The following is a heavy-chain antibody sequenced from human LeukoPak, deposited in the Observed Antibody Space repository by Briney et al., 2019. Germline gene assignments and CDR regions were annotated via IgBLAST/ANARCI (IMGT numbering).Heavy chain of an antibody. J-gene: IGHJ6*03. V-gene: IGHV3-30*04. CDR1: GFTFSSYA. Sequence: GGSLRLSCAASGFTFSSYAMLWVRQAPGKGLEWVAVISYDGSNKYYADSVKGRFTISRDNSKNTLYLQMNSLRAEDTAVYYCARSPPMDVWGKGTTVTVSS. CDR3: ARSPPMDV. CDR2: ISYDGSNK.